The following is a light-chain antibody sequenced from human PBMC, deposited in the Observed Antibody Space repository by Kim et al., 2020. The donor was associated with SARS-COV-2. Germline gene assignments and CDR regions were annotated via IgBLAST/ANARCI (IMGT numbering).Light chain of an antibody. V-gene: IGLV1-40*01. CDR3: QSYDSSLSGSVV. Sequence: RVTISCTGSSSNTGAGYDVHWYQRLPGTAPKLLIYGNSNRPSGVPDRFSGSKSGTSASLAITGLQAEDEADYYCQSYDSSLSGSVVFGGGTQLTVL. J-gene: IGLJ2*01. CDR1: SSNTGAGYD. CDR2: GNS.